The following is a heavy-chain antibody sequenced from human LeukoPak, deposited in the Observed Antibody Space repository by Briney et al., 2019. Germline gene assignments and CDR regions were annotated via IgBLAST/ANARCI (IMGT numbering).Heavy chain of an antibody. Sequence: GGSLRLSCAASGFTFSSYWMHWVRQAPGKGLVWVSRINSDGSSTSYADSVKGRFTISRDNAKNTLYLQMNSLRAKDTAVYYCARTGGVVVARGAFDIWGQGTMVTVSS. CDR2: INSDGSST. D-gene: IGHD2-15*01. CDR1: GFTFSSYW. J-gene: IGHJ3*02. V-gene: IGHV3-74*01. CDR3: ARTGGVVVARGAFDI.